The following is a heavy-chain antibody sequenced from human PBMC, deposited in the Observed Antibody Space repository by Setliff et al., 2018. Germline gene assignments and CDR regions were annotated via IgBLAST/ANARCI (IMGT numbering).Heavy chain of an antibody. V-gene: IGHV3-7*03. Sequence: PGGSLRLSCAASGFTFSNYWMSWARQAPGKGLEWVANIKEDGSEKYYVDSVKGRFTISRDNAKNSLYLQMNSLRAEDTAVYYCARRHIGVIIGYYFDYWGQGTLVTVSS. D-gene: IGHD3-3*01. CDR3: ARRHIGVIIGYYFDY. CDR2: IKEDGSEK. J-gene: IGHJ4*02. CDR1: GFTFSNYW.